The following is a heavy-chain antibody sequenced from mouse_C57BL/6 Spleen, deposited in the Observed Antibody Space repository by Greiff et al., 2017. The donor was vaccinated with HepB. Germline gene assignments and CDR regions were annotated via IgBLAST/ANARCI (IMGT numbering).Heavy chain of an antibody. D-gene: IGHD1-1*01. V-gene: IGHV1-50*01. Sequence: QVQLQQPGAELVKPGASVKLSCKASGYTFTSYWMQWVKQRPGQGLEWIGEIDPSDSYTNYNQKFKGKATLTVDTSSSTAYMQLSSLTSEDSAVYYCARPAFYGSSPLYAMDYWGQGTSVTVSS. J-gene: IGHJ4*01. CDR3: ARPAFYGSSPLYAMDY. CDR2: IDPSDSYT. CDR1: GYTFTSYW.